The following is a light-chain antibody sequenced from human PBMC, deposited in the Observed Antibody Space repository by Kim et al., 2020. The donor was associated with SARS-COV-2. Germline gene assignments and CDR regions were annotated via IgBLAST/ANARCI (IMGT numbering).Light chain of an antibody. CDR3: QQSYGSPPT. CDR1: QSISSY. V-gene: IGKV1-39*01. J-gene: IGKJ2*01. Sequence: SASVGDRVTITCRASQSISSYLNWYQQKPGKVPKLLISAASTLQTGVPSRFSGSGSGTDFTLTINSLQPEDFATYYCQQSYGSPPTYGQGTKLEIK. CDR2: AAS.